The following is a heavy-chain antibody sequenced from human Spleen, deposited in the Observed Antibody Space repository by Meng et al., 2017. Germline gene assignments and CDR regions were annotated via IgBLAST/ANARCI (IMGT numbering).Heavy chain of an antibody. CDR2: INTNTGNP. J-gene: IGHJ4*02. V-gene: IGHV7-4-1*02. CDR3: ARGHSGSVLPTDS. CDR1: GYSFTTYA. Sequence: QVQLVPSGSKLKKPGASVKISCKTSGYSFTTYAMNWVRQAPGQGLEWMGWINTNTGNPSYAQGFTGRFVFSLDTSVNTAYQQISTLKAEDAAVYYCARGHSGSVLPTDSWGQGTLVTVSS. D-gene: IGHD1-26*01.